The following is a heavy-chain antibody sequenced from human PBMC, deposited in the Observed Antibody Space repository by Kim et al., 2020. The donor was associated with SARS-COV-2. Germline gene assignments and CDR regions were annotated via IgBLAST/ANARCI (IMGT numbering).Heavy chain of an antibody. V-gene: IGHV1-18*01. CDR1: GYTFTNYG. Sequence: ASVKVSCKASGYTFTNYGISWVRQAPGQGLEWMGWISGYNGYTNYAQELQGRVTMTTDTSTTTAYMELGRLKSDDTAVYYCARGSVVRGVVGLISPYYYYVMNVWGQVTTITVS. CDR3: ARGSVVRGVVGLISPYYYYVMNV. D-gene: IGHD3-10*01. CDR2: ISGYNGYT. J-gene: IGHJ6*02.